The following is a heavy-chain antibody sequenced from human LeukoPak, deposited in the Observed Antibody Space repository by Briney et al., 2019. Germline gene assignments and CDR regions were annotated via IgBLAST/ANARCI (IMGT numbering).Heavy chain of an antibody. V-gene: IGHV3-7*01. J-gene: IGHJ4*02. CDR2: IKQDGSGT. Sequence: GGSLRLSCAASGFTFSSYEMNWVCQAPGKGLEWVANIKQDGSGTYSVDSVRGRFTISRDNAKNSLYLQMNSLRAEDTAVYYCARDFWGAYRVDYFDCWGQGTLVTVSS. CDR3: ARDFWGAYRVDYFDC. CDR1: GFTFSSYE. D-gene: IGHD3-3*01.